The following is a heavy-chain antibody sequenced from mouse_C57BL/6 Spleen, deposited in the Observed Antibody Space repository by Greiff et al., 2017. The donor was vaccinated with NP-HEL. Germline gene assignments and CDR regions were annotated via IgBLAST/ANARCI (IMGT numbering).Heavy chain of an antibody. D-gene: IGHD1-1*01. V-gene: IGHV1-52*01. Sequence: VQLQQPGAELVRPGSSVKLSCKASGYTFTSYWMHRVKQRPIQGLEWIGNIDPSDSETHYNQKFKDKATLTVDKSSSTAYMQLSSLTSEDSAVYYCAREDYYGSSYGYWGQGTTLTVSS. CDR2: IDPSDSET. CDR3: AREDYYGSSYGY. J-gene: IGHJ2*01. CDR1: GYTFTSYW.